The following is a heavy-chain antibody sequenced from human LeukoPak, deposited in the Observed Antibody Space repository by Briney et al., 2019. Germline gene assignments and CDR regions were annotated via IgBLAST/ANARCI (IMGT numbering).Heavy chain of an antibody. CDR3: ARGLYGSGSYFDY. CDR1: GITVSTNF. CDR2: IYADGTT. D-gene: IGHD3-10*01. V-gene: IGHV3-53*01. Sequence: GGSLRLSCAASGITVSTNFMSWVRQAPGKGLEWVSMIYADGTTHYTDSVKGRFTISRDNSKSTLNLQMISLRAEDTAVYYCARGLYGSGSYFDYWSQGTLVTVSS. J-gene: IGHJ4*02.